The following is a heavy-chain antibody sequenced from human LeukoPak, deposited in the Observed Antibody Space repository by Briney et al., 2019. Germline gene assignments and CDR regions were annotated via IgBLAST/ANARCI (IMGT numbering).Heavy chain of an antibody. V-gene: IGHV1-69*05. D-gene: IGHD5-18*01. Sequence: SVRVSCKASGGTFSSYAISWVRQAPGQGLEGMGGIIPIFGTANYAQRFQGRVTITTDESTSTAYMELSSLRSEDTAVYYCASGGYSYGYLNDYWGQGTLVTVSS. CDR2: IIPIFGTA. J-gene: IGHJ4*02. CDR3: ASGGYSYGYLNDY. CDR1: GGTFSSYA.